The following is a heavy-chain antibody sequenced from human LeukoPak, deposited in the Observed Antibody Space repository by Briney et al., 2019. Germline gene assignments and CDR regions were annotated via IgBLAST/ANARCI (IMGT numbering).Heavy chain of an antibody. Sequence: GGSLRLSCAASGFTFSSYWMNWARQAPGKGLEWVASINHNGNVNYYVDSVKGRFTISRDNAKNSLYLHMDSLRAEDTAVYYCVRDKIVGATKNDYWGQGILVTVSS. J-gene: IGHJ4*02. CDR3: VRDKIVGATKNDY. CDR2: INHNGNVN. CDR1: GFTFSSYW. D-gene: IGHD1-26*01. V-gene: IGHV3-7*03.